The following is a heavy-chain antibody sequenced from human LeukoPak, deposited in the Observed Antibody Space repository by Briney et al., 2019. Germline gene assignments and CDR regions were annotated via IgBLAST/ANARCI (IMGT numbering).Heavy chain of an antibody. CDR2: IYYSGST. Sequence: SETLSLTCTVSGGSISSSSYCWGWVRQPPGKGLEWIGSIYYSGSTHYNPSLTSGVTISVYTSKYQFPLKLSSVTAADTAVYYCARDGEMGTIENYFDYWGQGALVTVSS. CDR1: GGSISSSSYC. D-gene: IGHD5-24*01. CDR3: ARDGEMGTIENYFDY. V-gene: IGHV4-39*06. J-gene: IGHJ4*02.